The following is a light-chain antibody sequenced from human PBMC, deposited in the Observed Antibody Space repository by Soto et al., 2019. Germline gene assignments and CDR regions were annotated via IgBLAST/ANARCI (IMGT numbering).Light chain of an antibody. CDR1: QSISSW. CDR2: DAS. J-gene: IGKJ1*01. CDR3: QQYNSYSGWK. V-gene: IGKV1-5*01. Sequence: DIQMTHSPSSLSASVLDRVTITCRASQSISSWLAWYQQKPGKAPKLLIYDASSLESGVPSRFSGSGSGTEFTLTISSLQPDDFATYYCQQYNSYSGWKFGQGTKVDIK.